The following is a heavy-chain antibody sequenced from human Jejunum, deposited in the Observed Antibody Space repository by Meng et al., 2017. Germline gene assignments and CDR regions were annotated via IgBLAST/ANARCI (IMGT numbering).Heavy chain of an antibody. CDR1: GGSISTSSYY. CDR3: ARSPQYYDSSGFAFDP. Sequence: QLQLQESGPGLVKPSETLSLTCTVSGGSISTSSYYWGWIRPAPGKGLEWIGNIYYSGSTYYNSSLKSRVTISVDTSKNQFSLTLSAVTAADTAVYYCARSPQYYDSSGFAFDPWGQGTLVTVSS. J-gene: IGHJ5*02. D-gene: IGHD3-22*01. V-gene: IGHV4-39*01. CDR2: IYYSGST.